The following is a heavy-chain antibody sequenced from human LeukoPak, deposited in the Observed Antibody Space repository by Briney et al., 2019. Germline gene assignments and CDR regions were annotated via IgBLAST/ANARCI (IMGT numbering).Heavy chain of an antibody. Sequence: GGSLRLSCAASGFTFSSYGMHWVRQAPGKGLEWVAFIRYDGSNKYYADSVKGRFTISRDNSKNTLYLQMNSLRAEDTAVYYCARAPSSAWHKHFDYWGQGTLVTVSS. D-gene: IGHD6-25*01. V-gene: IGHV3-30*02. J-gene: IGHJ4*02. CDR1: GFTFSSYG. CDR2: IRYDGSNK. CDR3: ARAPSSAWHKHFDY.